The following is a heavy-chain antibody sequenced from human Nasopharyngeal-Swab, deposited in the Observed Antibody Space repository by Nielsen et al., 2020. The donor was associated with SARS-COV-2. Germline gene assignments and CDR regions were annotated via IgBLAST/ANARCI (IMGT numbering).Heavy chain of an antibody. V-gene: IGHV1-69*06. D-gene: IGHD3-10*01. J-gene: IGHJ3*02. CDR2: IIPIFGTA. CDR3: ARDTMVRGVIITPYDAFDI. Sequence: WSGLAPGIGREGMGGIIPIFGTANYAQKFQGRVTITADKSTSTAYMELSSLRSEDTAVYYCARDTMVRGVIITPYDAFDIWGQGTMVTVSS.